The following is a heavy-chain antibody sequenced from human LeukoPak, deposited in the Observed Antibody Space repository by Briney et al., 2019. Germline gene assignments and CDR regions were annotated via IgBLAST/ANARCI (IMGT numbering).Heavy chain of an antibody. J-gene: IGHJ6*02. CDR3: ASVAAAGTYYYYYGMDV. CDR1: GGSISSYY. CDR2: IYYSGST. V-gene: IGHV4-59*01. Sequence: SETLSLTCTVSGGSISSYYWSWIRQPPGKGLEWIGYIYYSGSTNYNPSLKSRVTISVDTSKNQFSLKLSSVTAADTAVHYCASVAAAGTYYYYYGMDVWGQGTTVTVSS. D-gene: IGHD6-13*01.